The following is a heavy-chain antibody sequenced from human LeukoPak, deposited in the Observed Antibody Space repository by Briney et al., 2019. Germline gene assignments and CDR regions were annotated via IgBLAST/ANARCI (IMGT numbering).Heavy chain of an antibody. CDR1: GFTFSSYW. CDR3: ARDDCSSISSYHNWFDP. D-gene: IGHD2-2*01. J-gene: IGHJ5*02. CDR2: IKQDGSEK. Sequence: GGSLRLSSAASGFTFSSYWMSWVRQAPGKGLEWVANIKQDGSEKYYVDSVKGRFTISRDNAKNSLYLQMNSLRAEDTAVYYCARDDCSSISSYHNWFDPWGQGTLVTVSS. V-gene: IGHV3-7*01.